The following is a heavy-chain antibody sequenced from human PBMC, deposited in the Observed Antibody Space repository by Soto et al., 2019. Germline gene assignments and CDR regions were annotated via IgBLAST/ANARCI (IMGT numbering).Heavy chain of an antibody. J-gene: IGHJ6*02. V-gene: IGHV3-30-3*01. CDR2: ISYDGSNK. Sequence: GGSLRLSCAASGFTFSSYAMHWVRQAPGKGLEWVAVISYDGSNKYYADSVKGRFTISRDNSKNTLYLQMNSLRAEDTAVYYCARARVRGYSYGPNYYYGMEVWGQGTTVTVSS. D-gene: IGHD5-18*01. CDR1: GFTFSSYA. CDR3: ARARVRGYSYGPNYYYGMEV.